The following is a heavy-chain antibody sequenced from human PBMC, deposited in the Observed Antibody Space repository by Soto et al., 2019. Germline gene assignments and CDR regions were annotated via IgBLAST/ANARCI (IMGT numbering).Heavy chain of an antibody. CDR2: ISGSGGST. V-gene: IGHV3-23*01. Sequence: GGSLRLSCAASGFTFGSYAMSWVRQAPGKGLEWVSAISGSGGSTYYPDSVKGRFTISRDNSKNTLYLQMNSLRAEDTAVYYCAKEGAVAAYYYYYGMDVWGQGTTVTVSS. J-gene: IGHJ6*02. CDR3: AKEGAVAAYYYYYGMDV. CDR1: GFTFGSYA. D-gene: IGHD6-19*01.